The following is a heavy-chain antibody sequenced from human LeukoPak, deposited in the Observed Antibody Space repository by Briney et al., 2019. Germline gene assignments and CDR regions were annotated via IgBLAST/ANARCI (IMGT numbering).Heavy chain of an antibody. CDR1: GGSFSGYY. Sequence: PSETLSLTCAVYGGSFSGYYWSWIRQPPGKELEWIGEINHSGSTNYNPSLKSRVTISVDTSKNQFSLKLSSVTAADTAVYYCARGSMVVAAIALWGQGTLVTVSS. CDR3: ARGSMVVAAIAL. V-gene: IGHV4-34*01. CDR2: INHSGST. J-gene: IGHJ4*02. D-gene: IGHD2-15*01.